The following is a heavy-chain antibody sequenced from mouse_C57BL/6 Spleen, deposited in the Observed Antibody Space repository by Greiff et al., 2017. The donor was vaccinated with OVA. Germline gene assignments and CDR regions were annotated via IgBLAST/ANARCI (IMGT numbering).Heavy chain of an antibody. CDR3: AREGLSPFAY. Sequence: QVQLKESGAELVKPGASVKISCKASGYAFRSYWMNWVKQRPGKGLEWIGQLYPGDGDTNYNGKFKGKATLTADKSSSTAYMQLSSLTSEDSAVYFCAREGLSPFAYWGQGTLVTVSA. CDR1: GYAFRSYW. CDR2: LYPGDGDT. V-gene: IGHV1-80*01. J-gene: IGHJ3*01. D-gene: IGHD1-1*01.